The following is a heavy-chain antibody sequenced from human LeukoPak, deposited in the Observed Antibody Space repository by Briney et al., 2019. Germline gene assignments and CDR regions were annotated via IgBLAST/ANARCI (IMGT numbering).Heavy chain of an antibody. CDR1: GDSIISNSYY. CDR2: INYNART. J-gene: IGHJ4*02. V-gene: IGHV4-39*01. D-gene: IGHD1-1*01. CDR3: ARQIGDGKYYLDY. Sequence: PSETLSLTCTVSGDSIISNSYYWGWIRQPPGKGLEWIGIINYNARTYYNPSLKSRVTIFVDTSKNQFSLKLSSVTAADTAVYYCARQIGDGKYYLDYWGQGTLVTVSS.